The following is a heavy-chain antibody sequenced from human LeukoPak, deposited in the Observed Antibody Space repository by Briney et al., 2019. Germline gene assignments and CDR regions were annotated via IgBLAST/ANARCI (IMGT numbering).Heavy chain of an antibody. V-gene: IGHV3-48*01. CDR2: ISSSSSTI. CDR3: AKDSLHRGYSGYDPPSFDY. CDR1: GFTFSSYS. D-gene: IGHD5-12*01. J-gene: IGHJ4*02. Sequence: GGSLRLSCAASGFTFSSYSMNWVRQAPGKGLEWVSYISSSSSTIYYADSVKGRFTISRDNSKNTLYLQMNNLRAEDTAVYYCAKDSLHRGYSGYDPPSFDYWGQGTLVTVSS.